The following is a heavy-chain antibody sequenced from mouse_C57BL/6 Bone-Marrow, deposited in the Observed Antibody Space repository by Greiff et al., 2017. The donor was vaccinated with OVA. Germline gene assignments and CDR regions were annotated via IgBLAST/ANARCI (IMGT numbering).Heavy chain of an antibody. CDR2: ISYDGSN. J-gene: IGHJ3*01. Sequence: EVQLQQSGPGLVKPSQSLSLTCSVTGYSITCGYYWNWIRQFPGNKLEWMGYISYDGSNNYNPSLKNRISITRDTSKNQFFLKLNSVTTEDTATYYCARSDGYYLAWFAYWGQGTLVTVSA. CDR1: GYSITCGYY. V-gene: IGHV3-6*01. D-gene: IGHD2-3*01. CDR3: ARSDGYYLAWFAY.